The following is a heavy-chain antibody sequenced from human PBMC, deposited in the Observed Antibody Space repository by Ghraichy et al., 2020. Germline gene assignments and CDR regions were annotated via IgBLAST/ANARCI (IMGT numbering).Heavy chain of an antibody. Sequence: SQTLSLTCTVSGGSISSGGYYWSWIRQHPGKGLEWIGYIYYSGSTYYNPSLKSRVTISVDTSKNQFSLKLSSVTAADTAVYYCARGRTWFGGTFYYFDYWGQGTLVTVSS. CDR2: IYYSGST. CDR3: ARGRTWFGGTFYYFDY. V-gene: IGHV4-31*03. CDR1: GGSISSGGYY. J-gene: IGHJ4*02. D-gene: IGHD3-10*01.